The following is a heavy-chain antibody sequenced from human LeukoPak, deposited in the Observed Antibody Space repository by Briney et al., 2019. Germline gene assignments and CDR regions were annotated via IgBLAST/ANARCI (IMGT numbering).Heavy chain of an antibody. CDR1: GYTFTSYY. CDR3: ARDGSYEYHFDY. J-gene: IGHJ4*02. Sequence: ASVKVSFKASGYTFTSYYMHWMRQAPGQGLEWMGIINPSGGSTNYAQKFQGRVTMTRDTSTSTVYMELSSLRSEDTAVYYCARDGSYEYHFDYWGQGTLVTVSS. D-gene: IGHD1-26*01. CDR2: INPSGGST. V-gene: IGHV1-46*01.